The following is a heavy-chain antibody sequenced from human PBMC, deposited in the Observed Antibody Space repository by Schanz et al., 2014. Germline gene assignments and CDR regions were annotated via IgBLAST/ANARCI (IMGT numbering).Heavy chain of an antibody. V-gene: IGHV1-46*01. CDR1: GYTFTSYY. CDR2: INPSGGST. D-gene: IGHD3-3*01. CDR3: VTEERMESGTWAKAFDI. J-gene: IGHJ3*02. Sequence: QVQLVQSGAEVKKPGASVKVSCKASGYTFTSYYMHWVRQAPGQGLEWMGIINPSGGSTSYAQKFQGRVTMTRDTSTTTVYMELSSLRSDDTAMYYCVTEERMESGTWAKAFDIWGQGTWVTVSS.